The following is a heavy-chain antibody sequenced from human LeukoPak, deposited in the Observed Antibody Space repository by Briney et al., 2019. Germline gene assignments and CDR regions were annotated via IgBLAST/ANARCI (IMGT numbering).Heavy chain of an antibody. CDR1: GGSISGYY. J-gene: IGHJ4*02. V-gene: IGHV4-59*08. Sequence: SETLSLTCTVSGGSISGYYWSWIRQPPGKGLEWIGYIYYSGSTSYNPSLKSRVTISVDTSKNQFSLKLSSVTAADTAVYYCARPLEDYWGQGTLVTVSS. CDR3: ARPLEDY. CDR2: IYYSGST.